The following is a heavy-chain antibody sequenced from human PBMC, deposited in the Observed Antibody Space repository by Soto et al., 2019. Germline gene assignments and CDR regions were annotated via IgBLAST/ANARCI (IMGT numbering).Heavy chain of an antibody. D-gene: IGHD6-13*01. Sequence: QVQLQQWGAGLLKPSETLSLTCAVYGGSFSGYYWSWIRQPPGKGLEWIGEINHSGSTNYNPSLKSRVTISVDTSKNQFSLKLSSVTAADTAVYYCARNSGRRLAAAGRPRQTNWFDPWGQGTLVTVSS. CDR1: GGSFSGYY. CDR3: ARNSGRRLAAAGRPRQTNWFDP. V-gene: IGHV4-34*01. J-gene: IGHJ5*02. CDR2: INHSGST.